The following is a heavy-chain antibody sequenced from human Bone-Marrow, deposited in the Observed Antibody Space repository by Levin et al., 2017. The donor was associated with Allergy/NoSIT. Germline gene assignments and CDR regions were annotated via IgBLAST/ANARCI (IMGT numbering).Heavy chain of an antibody. CDR3: ATENQVTSGIVGAPLDY. D-gene: IGHD1-26*01. CDR2: ISAILRTP. V-gene: IGHV1-69*11. Sequence: PGESLKISCKASGGTLSNYAFNWVRQAPGQGLEWVGSISAILRTPHYAQKFQHRVKITADESTTTIYMELSSLKSDDTAMYYCATENQVTSGIVGAPLDYWGQGTLVTVSA. CDR1: GGTLSNYA. J-gene: IGHJ4*02.